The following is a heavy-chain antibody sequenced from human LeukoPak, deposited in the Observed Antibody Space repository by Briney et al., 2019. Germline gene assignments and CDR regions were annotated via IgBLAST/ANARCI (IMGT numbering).Heavy chain of an antibody. CDR3: ARGWENAFGI. V-gene: IGHV4-39*07. J-gene: IGHJ3*02. D-gene: IGHD1-26*01. Sequence: SETLSLTCTVSGGSISSSSYYWGWIRQPPGKGLEWIGSIYYSGSTYYNPSLKSRVTISVDTSKNQFSLKLSSVTAADTAVYYCARGWENAFGIWGQGTMVTVSS. CDR1: GGSISSSSYY. CDR2: IYYSGST.